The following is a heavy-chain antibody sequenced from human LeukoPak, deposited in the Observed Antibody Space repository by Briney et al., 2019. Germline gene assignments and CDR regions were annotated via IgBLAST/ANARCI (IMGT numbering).Heavy chain of an antibody. V-gene: IGHV4-4*09. D-gene: IGHD3-10*01. CDR2: IYTSGST. CDR3: ARRVYGSGSYNWFDP. Sequence: SETLSLTCTVSGGSISSYYWSWIRQPPGKGLEWIGYIYTSGSTNYNPSLKSRVTISVDTSKNQFSLKLSSVTAADTAVYYCARRVYGSGSYNWFDPWGQGTLVTVSS. CDR1: GGSISSYY. J-gene: IGHJ5*02.